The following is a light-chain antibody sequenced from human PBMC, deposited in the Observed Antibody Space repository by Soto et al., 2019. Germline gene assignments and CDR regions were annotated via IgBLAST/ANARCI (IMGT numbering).Light chain of an antibody. Sequence: QSVLTQPPSASGTPWQTVTISCSGSSSNIGLNDVHWYRQLSGTAPQILIYDTNQQATGVPDRFSGSRSGTSASLAIHGLQSEDEADYHCAAWDDSLNGPVFGGGTKVTVL. J-gene: IGLJ2*01. V-gene: IGLV1-44*01. CDR1: SSNIGLND. CDR3: AAWDDSLNGPV. CDR2: DTN.